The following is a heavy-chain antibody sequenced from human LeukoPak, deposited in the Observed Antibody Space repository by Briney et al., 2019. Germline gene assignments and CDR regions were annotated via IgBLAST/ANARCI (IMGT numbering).Heavy chain of an antibody. Sequence: GSSVKVSCKASGGTFSSYAISWVRQAPGQGLEWMGRIIPILGIANYAQKFQGRVTITADKSTSTAYMELSSLRSEDTAVYYCARAYSGAYGSFDYWGQGTLVTVSS. CDR2: IIPILGIA. CDR1: GGTFSSYA. D-gene: IGHD1-26*01. CDR3: ARAYSGAYGSFDY. V-gene: IGHV1-69*04. J-gene: IGHJ4*02.